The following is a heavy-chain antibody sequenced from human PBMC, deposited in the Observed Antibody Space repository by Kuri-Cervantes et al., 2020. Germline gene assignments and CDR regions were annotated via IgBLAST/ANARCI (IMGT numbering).Heavy chain of an antibody. CDR3: ASAGRDRDYYYGMDV. J-gene: IGHJ6*02. Sequence: GSLRLSCAASGFTFSSYAMSWVRQAPGKGLEWIGYIYYSGSTNYNPSLKSRVTISVDTSKNQFSLKLSSVTAADTAVYYCASAGRDRDYYYGMDVWGQGTTVTVSS. CDR1: GFTFSSYA. CDR2: IYYSGST. D-gene: IGHD3-10*01. V-gene: IGHV4-59*01.